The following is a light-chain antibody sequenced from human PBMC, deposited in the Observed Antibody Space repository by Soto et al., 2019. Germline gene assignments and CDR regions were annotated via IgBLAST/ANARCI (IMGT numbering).Light chain of an antibody. J-gene: IGKJ1*01. Sequence: IQMTQSPSSLSASVGDRVTITCRASQATGTALGWYQQKPGKAPKRLIYAASSLQSGVPSRFSGSGSGTEFTLTISSLQPDDFATYYCQQYNSYSTFGQGTKVDIK. V-gene: IGKV1-17*01. CDR1: QATGTA. CDR3: QQYNSYST. CDR2: AAS.